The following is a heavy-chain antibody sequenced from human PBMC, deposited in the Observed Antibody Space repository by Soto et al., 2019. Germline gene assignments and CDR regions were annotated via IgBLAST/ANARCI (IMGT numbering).Heavy chain of an antibody. CDR2: IWYDGSNK. V-gene: IGHV3-33*08. CDR1: GFTFSSHN. Sequence: PGGSLRLSCAASGFTFSSHNIYWFRQPPGKGLEWVAVIWYDGSNKYYADSVKGRFTISRDNSKNTLYLQMNSLRAEDTAVYYCARDGGCRDGYTVGCNWFDPWGQGTLVTVSS. D-gene: IGHD5-12*01. CDR3: ARDGGCRDGYTVGCNWFDP. J-gene: IGHJ5*02.